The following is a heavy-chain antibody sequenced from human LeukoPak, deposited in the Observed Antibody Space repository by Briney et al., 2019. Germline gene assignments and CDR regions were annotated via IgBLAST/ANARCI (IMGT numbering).Heavy chain of an antibody. D-gene: IGHD6-19*01. CDR3: AKCSGWFVRGKDYYYYYMDV. CDR1: GFTFSTFW. CDR2: INHDGSST. J-gene: IGHJ6*03. Sequence: GGSLRLSCATSGFTFSTFWMHWVRQAPGKGLVWVSRINHDGSSTNYADSVKGRFTISRDNSKDTLYLQMNSLRAEDTAVYYCAKCSGWFVRGKDYYYYYMDVWGKGTTVTVSS. V-gene: IGHV3-74*01.